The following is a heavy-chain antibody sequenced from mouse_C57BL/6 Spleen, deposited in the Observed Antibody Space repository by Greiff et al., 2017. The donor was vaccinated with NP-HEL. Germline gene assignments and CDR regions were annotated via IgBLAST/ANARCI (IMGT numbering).Heavy chain of an antibody. CDR2: IHPNSGST. D-gene: IGHD2-5*01. CDR1: GYTFTSYW. J-gene: IGHJ1*03. V-gene: IGHV1-64*01. Sequence: VQLQQPGAELVKPGASVKLSCKASGYTFTSYWMHWVKQRPGQGLEWIGMIHPNSGSTNYNEKFKSKATLTVDKSSSTAYMQLSSLTSEDSAVYYCARTHSNYEDWYFDVWGTGTTVTVSS. CDR3: ARTHSNYEDWYFDV.